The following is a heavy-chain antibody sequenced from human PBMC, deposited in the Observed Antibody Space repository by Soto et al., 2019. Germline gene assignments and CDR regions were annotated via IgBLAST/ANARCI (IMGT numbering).Heavy chain of an antibody. D-gene: IGHD6-13*01. V-gene: IGHV4-59*01. CDR1: GGSTSSDNY. CDR2: ISYSGST. J-gene: IGHJ4*02. Sequence: TSETLSLTCTVAGGSTSSDNYWSWIRQPPGKRLEWIGYISYSGSTDYNPSLKSRVTISGDTSKNQFSLKVSSVTAADTAVYYCARGTSWQLPFDYWGQVTLVTVSS. CDR3: ARGTSWQLPFDY.